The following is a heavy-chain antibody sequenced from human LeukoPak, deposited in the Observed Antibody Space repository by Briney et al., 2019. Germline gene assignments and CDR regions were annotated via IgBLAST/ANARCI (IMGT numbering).Heavy chain of an antibody. CDR1: GFTFSSYG. Sequence: GGSLRLSCAASGFTFSSYGMHWVRQAPGKGLEWVAFMRYDGKNEYYADSVKGRFTISRDNSKNTLYLQMNSLRAEDTAVYYCAKQYSSSWTYFDYWGQGTLVTVSS. CDR3: AKQYSSSWTYFDY. V-gene: IGHV3-30*02. D-gene: IGHD6-13*01. J-gene: IGHJ4*02. CDR2: MRYDGKNE.